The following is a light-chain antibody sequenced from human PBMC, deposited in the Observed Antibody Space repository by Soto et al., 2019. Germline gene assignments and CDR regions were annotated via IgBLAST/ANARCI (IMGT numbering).Light chain of an antibody. J-gene: IGKJ1*01. CDR2: KAS. Sequence: DIQMPQSPSTLSASVGDRVTITCRASQSISNWLAWYQQKPGKVPKLLIYKASTLESGVPSRFSGSASGTELTLTISSLQPDDFATYYCQRYDSYRTFGQGTTVEIK. CDR3: QRYDSYRT. CDR1: QSISNW. V-gene: IGKV1-5*03.